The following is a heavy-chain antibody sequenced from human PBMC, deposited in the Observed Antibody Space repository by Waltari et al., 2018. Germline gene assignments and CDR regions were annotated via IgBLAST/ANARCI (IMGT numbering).Heavy chain of an antibody. Sequence: QVQLQESGPGLVKPSETLSLTCTVSGGSISSSYWSWIRQPPGKGLEWIGYIYYSGSTNYNPSLKSRVTISVDTSKNQCSLKLSSVTAADTAVYYCARAIVVVTAIRYYYYGMDVWGQGTTVTVSS. J-gene: IGHJ6*02. V-gene: IGHV4-59*01. CDR1: GGSISSSY. CDR2: IYYSGST. D-gene: IGHD2-21*02. CDR3: ARAIVVVTAIRYYYYGMDV.